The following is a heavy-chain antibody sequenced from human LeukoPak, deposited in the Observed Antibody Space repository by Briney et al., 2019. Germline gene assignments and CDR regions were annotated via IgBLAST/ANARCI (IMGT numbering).Heavy chain of an antibody. Sequence: GGSLRLSCAASGFTFSSHATSWVRQAPGKGLEWVSAISGSGGSTYYADSVKGRFTISRDNSKNTLYLQMNSLRAEDTAVYYCAKAQLYYFDYWGQGTLVTVSS. CDR1: GFTFSSHA. D-gene: IGHD5-18*01. V-gene: IGHV3-23*01. J-gene: IGHJ4*02. CDR3: AKAQLYYFDY. CDR2: ISGSGGST.